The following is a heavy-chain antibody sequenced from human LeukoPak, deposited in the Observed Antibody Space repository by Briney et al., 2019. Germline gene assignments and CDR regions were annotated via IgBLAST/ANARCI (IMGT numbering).Heavy chain of an antibody. CDR2: IIPIFGTA. D-gene: IGHD3-3*01. J-gene: IGHJ6*02. CDR1: GGTFSSYA. CDR3: ASLRITIFGVVIINYYGMDV. V-gene: IGHV1-69*13. Sequence: SVKVSCKASGGTFSSYAISWVRQAPGQGLEWMGGIIPIFGTANYAQKFQGRVTITADESTSTAYMELSSLRSEDTAVYYCASLRITIFGVVIINYYGMDVWGQGTTVTVSS.